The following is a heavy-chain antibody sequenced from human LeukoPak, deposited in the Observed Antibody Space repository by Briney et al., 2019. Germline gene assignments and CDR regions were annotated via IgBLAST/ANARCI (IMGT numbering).Heavy chain of an antibody. CDR1: GGSFSNYY. V-gene: IGHV4-34*01. J-gene: IGHJ6*03. Sequence: SETLSLTCAVYGGSFSNYYWSWIRQPPGRGLEWLGEINDSGTINYNPSLMSRVTISVDKSKNQFSLKLSSVTAADTAVYYWARRWNYGRNYHIDLWGKGATVSVSS. CDR2: INDSGTI. D-gene: IGHD1-7*01. CDR3: ARRWNYGRNYHIDL.